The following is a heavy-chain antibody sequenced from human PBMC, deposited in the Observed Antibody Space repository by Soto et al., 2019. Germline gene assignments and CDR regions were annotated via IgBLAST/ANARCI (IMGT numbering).Heavy chain of an antibody. D-gene: IGHD4-17*01. CDR1: GGSISSYY. J-gene: IGHJ4*02. CDR2: IYYSGST. V-gene: IGHV4-59*01. CDR3: ARVYGGGFDY. Sequence: QVQLQESGPGLVKPSETLSLTCTVSGGSISSYYWSWFRQPPGKGLEWIGYIYYSGSTKYNPSLKSRVTISVDTSKNQFSLKLSSVTAADTAVYYCARVYGGGFDYWGQGTLVTVSS.